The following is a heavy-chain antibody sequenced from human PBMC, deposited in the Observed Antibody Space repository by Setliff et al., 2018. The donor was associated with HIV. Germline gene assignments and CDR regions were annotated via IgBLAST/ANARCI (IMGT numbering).Heavy chain of an antibody. Sequence: ASVKVSCKASGYTFTGYYMHWVRQAPGQGLEWMGWINPNSGGTNYAQKFQGRVTITRDTSASTAYMELSSLRSEDTAVYHCARDNRLAGLDYWGQGTLVTVSS. CDR1: GYTFTGYY. J-gene: IGHJ4*02. V-gene: IGHV1-2*02. CDR3: ARDNRLAGLDY. D-gene: IGHD6-19*01. CDR2: INPNSGGT.